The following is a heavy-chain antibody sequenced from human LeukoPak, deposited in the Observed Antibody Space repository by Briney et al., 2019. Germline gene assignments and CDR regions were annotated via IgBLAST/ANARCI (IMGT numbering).Heavy chain of an antibody. CDR1: GGSISSYY. D-gene: IGHD6-19*01. V-gene: IGHV4-59*01. CDR2: IYYSGST. Sequence: SETLSLTCTVSGGSISSYYWSWIRQPPGKGLEWIGHIYYSGSTNYNPSLKSRVTISVDTSKNQFSLKLSSVTAADTAVYYCARISGWPYYFDYWGQGTLVTVSS. CDR3: ARISGWPYYFDY. J-gene: IGHJ4*02.